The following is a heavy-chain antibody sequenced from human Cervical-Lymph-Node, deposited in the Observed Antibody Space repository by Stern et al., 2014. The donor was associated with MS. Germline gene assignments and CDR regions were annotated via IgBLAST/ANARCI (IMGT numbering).Heavy chain of an antibody. CDR3: ATDYNY. D-gene: IGHD3-10*01. CDR1: GSTFTDFF. Sequence: VQLLQPGAEVKKPGASVKVSCKVSGSTFTDFFMHWVRQPPGKGLEWMGGFDPEDGETIYAQKFQGRVTMTEDTSTDTAYMELSSLRSDDTAVCYCATDYNYWGQGTLVTVSS. J-gene: IGHJ4*02. V-gene: IGHV1-24*01. CDR2: FDPEDGET.